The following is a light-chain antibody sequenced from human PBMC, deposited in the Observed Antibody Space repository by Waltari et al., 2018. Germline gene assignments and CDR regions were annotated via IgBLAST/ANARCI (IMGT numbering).Light chain of an antibody. J-gene: IGLJ2*01. Sequence: QSVLTQPPSVSGAPGQRVAISCTGSSSNIGAGYLVHWYQQLPGTAPKLLIYANTNRPSGGPDRFSASKSGTSASLAITGLQPGDEADYYCQCYDSRLSGSLFGGGTKVTVL. V-gene: IGLV1-40*01. CDR1: SSNIGAGYL. CDR2: ANT. CDR3: QCYDSRLSGSL.